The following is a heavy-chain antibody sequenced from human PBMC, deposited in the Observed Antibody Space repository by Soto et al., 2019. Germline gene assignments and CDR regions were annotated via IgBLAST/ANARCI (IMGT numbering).Heavy chain of an antibody. CDR2: LKDGGRT. Sequence: QVQLQQWGAGLLKPSETLSLNCAVNGGSLRGYYWSWIRHPPGKGLAWIGELKDGGRTNYSPPLKDRATISSDTPTNQFSLRLYSVTAADTGVYYCARGQEGLVATHWDQGTLVTVSS. D-gene: IGHD5-12*01. CDR1: GGSLRGYY. V-gene: IGHV4-34*01. J-gene: IGHJ4*02. CDR3: ARGQEGLVATH.